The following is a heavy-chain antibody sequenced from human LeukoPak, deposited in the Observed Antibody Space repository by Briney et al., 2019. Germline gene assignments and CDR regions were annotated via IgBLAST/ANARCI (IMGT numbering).Heavy chain of an antibody. CDR3: ARIAAAGTRVGYYYYGMDV. J-gene: IGHJ6*02. D-gene: IGHD6-13*01. Sequence: GESLRLSCAASGFTVSSNYMSWVRPAPGKGLEWGSVIYSGGSTYYADSVKGRFTISRDNSKNTLYLQMNSLRAEDTAVYYCARIAAAGTRVGYYYYGMDVWGQGTTVTVSS. CDR1: GFTVSSNY. V-gene: IGHV3-66*01. CDR2: IYSGGST.